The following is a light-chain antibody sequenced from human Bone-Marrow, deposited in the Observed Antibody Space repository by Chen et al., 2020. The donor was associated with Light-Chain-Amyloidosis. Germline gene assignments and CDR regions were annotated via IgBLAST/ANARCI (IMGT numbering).Light chain of an antibody. CDR1: NIGSTS. V-gene: IGLV3-21*02. Sequence: SYVLTQPSSVSVAPGHTATIACGGNNIGSTSVHWYQQTPGQAPLLVVYDDSDRPSGIPERLCGSNSGNTATLTISGGGAGEEADYYCQVWDRSSDRPVFGGGTKLTVL. CDR3: QVWDRSSDRPV. J-gene: IGLJ3*02. CDR2: DDS.